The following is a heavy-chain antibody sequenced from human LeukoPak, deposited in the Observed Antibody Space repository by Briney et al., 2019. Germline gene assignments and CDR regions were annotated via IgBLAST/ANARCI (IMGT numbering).Heavy chain of an antibody. J-gene: IGHJ4*02. V-gene: IGHV3-30*03. Sequence: PGGSLRLSCAASGFSFSDYGMHWVRQAPVKGLEWVALISYDGGHKYYRDSVKGRFTISRNNSNNTLFLQMNDLSAEDSAVYYCARGDHFTGYLQSCFVQWGQGTLVTVSS. CDR1: GFSFSDYG. CDR3: ARGDHFTGYLQSCFVQ. D-gene: IGHD3-9*01. CDR2: ISYDGGHK.